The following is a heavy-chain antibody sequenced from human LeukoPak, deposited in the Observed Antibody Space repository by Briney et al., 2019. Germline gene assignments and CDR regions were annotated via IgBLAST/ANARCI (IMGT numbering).Heavy chain of an antibody. J-gene: IGHJ4*02. D-gene: IGHD3-22*01. Sequence: ASVKVSCKASGYTFTSYGISWVQHAPGQGLEWMGWISAYNGNTNYAQKLQGRVTMTTDTSTSTAYMELRSLRSDDTAVYYCARGGDITMIVVVEEILDYWGQGTLVTVSS. V-gene: IGHV1-18*01. CDR2: ISAYNGNT. CDR1: GYTFTSYG. CDR3: ARGGDITMIVVVEEILDY.